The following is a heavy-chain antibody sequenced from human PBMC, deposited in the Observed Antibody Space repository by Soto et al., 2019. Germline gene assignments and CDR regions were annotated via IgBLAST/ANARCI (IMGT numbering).Heavy chain of an antibody. CDR3: ARDPGTYGDYSYYFDY. V-gene: IGHV4-59*01. D-gene: IGHD4-17*01. CDR1: GGSISNYI. CDR2: IYYIGST. J-gene: IGHJ4*02. Sequence: SETLSLTCSVSGGSISNYIWNWIRQSPGKGLEWIGYIYYIGSTNYNPSLKSRVTLSVDRSNNQFSLKLTSVTAADTAVYYCARDPGTYGDYSYYFDYWGQGTLVTVSS.